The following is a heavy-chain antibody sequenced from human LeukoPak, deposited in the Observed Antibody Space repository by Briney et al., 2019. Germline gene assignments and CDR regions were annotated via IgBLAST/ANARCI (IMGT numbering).Heavy chain of an antibody. Sequence: ISSXXXXIYYADSVKGRFTISRDNAKNSLYLQMNSLRAEDTAVYYCARDYDFWSGYYPDYYYGMDVWGQGTTVTVSS. D-gene: IGHD3-3*01. CDR3: ARDYDFWSGYYPDYYYGMDV. V-gene: IGHV3-21*01. J-gene: IGHJ6*02. CDR2: ISSXXXXI.